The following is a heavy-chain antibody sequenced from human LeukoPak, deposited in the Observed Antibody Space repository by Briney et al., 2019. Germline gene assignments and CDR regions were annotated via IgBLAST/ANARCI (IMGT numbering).Heavy chain of an antibody. CDR2: ISAYNGNT. CDR1: GYTFTSYG. D-gene: IGHD3-22*01. V-gene: IGHV1-18*01. J-gene: IGHJ4*02. Sequence: ASVKVSCKASGYTFTSYGISWVRQAPGQGLEWMGWISAYNGNTNYAQKLQGRVTMTTDTSTSTAYMELRSLRSDDTAVYYCARYDEEEMIPRDGFDYWGQGTLVTVSS. CDR3: ARYDEEEMIPRDGFDY.